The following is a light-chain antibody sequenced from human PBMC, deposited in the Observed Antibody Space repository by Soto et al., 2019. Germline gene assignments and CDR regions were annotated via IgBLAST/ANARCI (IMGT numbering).Light chain of an antibody. CDR2: AAS. Sequence: DIQMTQSPSSLSASVGDRVTITCRASRNISIFLNWYQQRPGKAPKLLIYAASSFLSGVPSRFSGSGSGTDFTLTISSLQVEDFATYFCQQSFTTPPYTFGQGTKLYIK. V-gene: IGKV1-39*01. CDR1: RNISIF. CDR3: QQSFTTPPYT. J-gene: IGKJ2*01.